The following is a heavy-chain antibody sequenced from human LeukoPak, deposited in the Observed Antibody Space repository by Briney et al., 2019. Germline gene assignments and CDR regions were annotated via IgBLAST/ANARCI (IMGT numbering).Heavy chain of an antibody. CDR2: ISYDGSNK. D-gene: IGHD3-9*01. CDR3: AKALAYYDILTGSGPHDAFDI. Sequence: GGSLRLSCAASGFTFSSYGMHWVRQAPGKGLEWVAVISYDGSNKYYADSVKGRFTISRDNSKNTLYLQMNSLRAEDTAVYYCAKALAYYDILTGSGPHDAFDIWGQGTMVTVSS. V-gene: IGHV3-30*18. J-gene: IGHJ3*02. CDR1: GFTFSSYG.